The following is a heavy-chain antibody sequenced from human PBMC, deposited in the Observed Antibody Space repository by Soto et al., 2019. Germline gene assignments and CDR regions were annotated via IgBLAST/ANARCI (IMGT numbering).Heavy chain of an antibody. Sequence: SETLSLTCTVSGGSISSYYWSWIRQPPGKGLDWIGYFYYSGSTNYNPSLKSRVTILVDTSKNHFSLKLNSMTAEDTAVYYCARFFGSGFDYWGQGTLVTVSS. D-gene: IGHD6-19*01. CDR3: ARFFGSGFDY. CDR2: FYYSGST. CDR1: GGSISSYY. J-gene: IGHJ4*02. V-gene: IGHV4-59*12.